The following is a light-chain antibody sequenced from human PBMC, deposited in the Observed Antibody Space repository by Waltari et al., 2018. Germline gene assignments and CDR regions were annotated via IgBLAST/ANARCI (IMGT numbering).Light chain of an antibody. J-gene: IGLJ3*02. CDR2: VNSDGSH. CDR3: QTGGHGTWV. CDR1: SGPSNNV. V-gene: IGLV4-69*01. Sequence: QLVLTQSPSASASLGASVKLTCTLSSGPSNNVVAALKQQPEKGPRFLMKVNSDGSHTKGDEIPDRFSGSSSGAERYLTISSLQSEDETDYYCQTGGHGTWVFGGGTKLTVL.